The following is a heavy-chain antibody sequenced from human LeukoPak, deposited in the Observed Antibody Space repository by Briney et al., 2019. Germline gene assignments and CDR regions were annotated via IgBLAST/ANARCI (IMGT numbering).Heavy chain of an antibody. V-gene: IGHV3-23*01. Sequence: GGSLRLSCAASGFTFSSYSMNWVRQAPGKGLEWVSSISGSGPSTAYADSVKGRFTISRDKSKNTLYLQMNSLKVEDTAVYYCARLPTFYFDSSHYHYDYWGRGTQVTVSS. CDR1: GFTFSSYS. J-gene: IGHJ4*02. CDR3: ARLPTFYFDSSHYHYDY. D-gene: IGHD3-22*01. CDR2: ISGSGPST.